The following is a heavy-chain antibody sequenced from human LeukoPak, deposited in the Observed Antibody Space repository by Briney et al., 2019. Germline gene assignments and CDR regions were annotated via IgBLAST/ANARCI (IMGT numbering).Heavy chain of an antibody. D-gene: IGHD4-17*01. V-gene: IGHV3-74*01. CDR3: ARDAGIYGDYYYMDV. CDR1: GFTFSSYW. J-gene: IGHJ6*03. Sequence: GGSLRLSCAASGFTFSSYWMHWVRQAPGKGLVWVSRINSDGSSTSYADSVKGRFTISRDNAKNTLYLQMNSLRAEDTAVYCCARDAGIYGDYYYMDVWGKGTTVTVSS. CDR2: INSDGSST.